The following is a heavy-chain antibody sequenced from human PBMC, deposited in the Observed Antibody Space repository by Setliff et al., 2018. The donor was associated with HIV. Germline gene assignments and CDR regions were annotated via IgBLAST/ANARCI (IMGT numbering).Heavy chain of an antibody. Sequence: GGSLRLSCVVSGFTLNHYAMHWVRQAPGKGLEWVSGIRYNGRNIAYAGSVKGRFTISRDSAKNSLYLQMNSLRSEDTAIYYCAKGEATLNKPLDYWGQGTLVTVSS. CDR2: IRYNGRNI. CDR3: AKGEATLNKPLDY. D-gene: IGHD1-26*01. V-gene: IGHV3-9*01. J-gene: IGHJ4*02. CDR1: GFTLNHYA.